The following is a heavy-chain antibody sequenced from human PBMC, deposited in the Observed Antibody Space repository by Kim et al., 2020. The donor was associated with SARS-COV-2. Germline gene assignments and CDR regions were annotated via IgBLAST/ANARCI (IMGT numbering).Heavy chain of an antibody. CDR1: GGSISTYF. Sequence: SETLSLTCSVSGGSISTYFWSWIRQPAGKGLEWIGRIYTSGNTNYNPSLNSRVTMSLDTSKNQFSLRLSSVTAADTAVYYCARGAGLYRDTYYFDYWGQG. CDR2: IYTSGNT. D-gene: IGHD3-16*01. CDR3: ARGAGLYRDTYYFDY. V-gene: IGHV4-4*07. J-gene: IGHJ4*02.